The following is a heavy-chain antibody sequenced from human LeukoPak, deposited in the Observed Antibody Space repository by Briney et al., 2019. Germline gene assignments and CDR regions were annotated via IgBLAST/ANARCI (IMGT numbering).Heavy chain of an antibody. J-gene: IGHJ4*02. CDR2: IYYSGST. Sequence: SETLSLTCTVSGGSISSYYWSCIRQPPGKGLEWIGYIYYSGSTNYNPSLKSRVTISVDTSKNQFSLKLSSVTAADTAVYYCARRDGGYQVPYYFDYWGQGILVTVSS. V-gene: IGHV4-59*01. CDR3: ARRDGGYQVPYYFDY. CDR1: GGSISSYY. D-gene: IGHD3-16*01.